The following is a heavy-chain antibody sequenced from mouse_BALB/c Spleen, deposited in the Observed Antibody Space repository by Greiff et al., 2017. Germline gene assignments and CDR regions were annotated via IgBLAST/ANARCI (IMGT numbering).Heavy chain of an antibody. CDR3: ASPIYYGNLFAY. Sequence: EVQRVESGGGLVQPGGSLKLSCAASGFTFSSYGMSWVRQTPDKRLELVATINSNGGSTYYPDSVKGRFTISRDNAKNTLYLQMSSLKSEDTAMYYCASPIYYGNLFAYWGQGTLVTVSA. CDR2: INSNGGST. V-gene: IGHV5-6-3*01. D-gene: IGHD2-1*01. CDR1: GFTFSSYG. J-gene: IGHJ3*01.